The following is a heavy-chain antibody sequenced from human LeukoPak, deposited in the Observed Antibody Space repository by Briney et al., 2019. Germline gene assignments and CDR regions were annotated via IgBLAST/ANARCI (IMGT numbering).Heavy chain of an antibody. V-gene: IGHV4-4*02. CDR1: GGSISGSNR. Sequence: SETLSLTCGVSGGSISGSNRWSWVRQPPGKGLEWIGEFHHAGSTNYNPSLKSRVTISVDKSKNQFSLRLSSVTAADTAVYYCARNIVGANAFDYWGQGTLVTVSS. J-gene: IGHJ4*02. CDR3: ARNIVGANAFDY. D-gene: IGHD1-26*01. CDR2: FHHAGST.